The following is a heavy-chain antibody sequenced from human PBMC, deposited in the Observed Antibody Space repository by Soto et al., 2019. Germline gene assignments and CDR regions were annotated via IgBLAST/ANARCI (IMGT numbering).Heavy chain of an antibody. J-gene: IGHJ5*02. CDR2: ISSSSSTI. CDR3: ASSVDTSGWQNWFDP. D-gene: IGHD6-19*01. CDR1: GFTFSNYN. V-gene: IGHV3-48*01. Sequence: GGSLRLSCAASGFTFSNYNMNWVRQAPGKGLEWVSYISSSSSTIYYADSVKGRFTISRDNAKNSLYLQMNSLRAEDTAVYYCASSVDTSGWQNWFDPWGQGTLVTVSS.